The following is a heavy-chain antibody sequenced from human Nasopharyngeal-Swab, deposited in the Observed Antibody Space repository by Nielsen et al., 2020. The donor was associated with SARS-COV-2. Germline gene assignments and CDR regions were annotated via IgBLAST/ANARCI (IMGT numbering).Heavy chain of an antibody. CDR3: ARSTMIVVVITDDAFDI. D-gene: IGHD3-22*01. J-gene: IGHJ3*02. CDR1: GYTFTSYG. CDR2: ISAYNGNT. V-gene: IGHV1-18*01. Sequence: ASVKVSCKASGYTFTSYGISWVRQAPGQGLEWMGWISAYNGNTNYAQKLQGRVTMTTDTSTSTAYMELRGLRSDDTAVYYCARSTMIVVVITDDAFDIWGQGTMVTVSS.